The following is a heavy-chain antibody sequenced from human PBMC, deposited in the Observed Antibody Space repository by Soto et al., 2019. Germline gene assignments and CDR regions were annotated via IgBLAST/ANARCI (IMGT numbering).Heavy chain of an antibody. CDR2: IYYSGST. D-gene: IGHD2-15*01. Sequence: SETLSLTCTVSGDSISSGGYYWSWVRQHPGKGLEWIGYIYYSGSTYYNPSLKSRVIISVDTSKNQFSLKLSSVTAADTAVYYCARGSTVAAILFDCWGQGTLVTVSS. V-gene: IGHV4-31*03. J-gene: IGHJ4*02. CDR1: GDSISSGGYY. CDR3: ARGSTVAAILFDC.